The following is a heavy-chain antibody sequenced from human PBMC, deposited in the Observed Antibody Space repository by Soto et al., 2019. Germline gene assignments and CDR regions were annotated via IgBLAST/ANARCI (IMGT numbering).Heavy chain of an antibody. CDR2: INHRGST. D-gene: IGHD3-3*01. J-gene: IGHJ4*02. Sequence: QVHLQQWGAGLLKPSETLSLTCAVYGGSFTGYYWSWIRQPPGKGLEWIGEINHRGSTNYNQSLRSRVTISVDTSKNQFSLKLNSVTAADTAVYYCATSYFDFWSGYYRGYYFDYWGQGTLVTVFS. CDR3: ATSYFDFWSGYYRGYYFDY. V-gene: IGHV4-34*01. CDR1: GGSFTGYY.